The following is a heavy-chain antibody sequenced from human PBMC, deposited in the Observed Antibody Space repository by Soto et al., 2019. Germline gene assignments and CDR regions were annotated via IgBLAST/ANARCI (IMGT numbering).Heavy chain of an antibody. CDR3: ARASSSSSCPFDY. J-gene: IGHJ4*02. CDR2: IHSSGST. D-gene: IGHD6-13*01. V-gene: IGHV4-31*03. Sequence: QVQLQESGPGRVKPSQTLSLTCTVSGGSISSGGYYWSWIRQHPGKGLEWIGYIHSSGSTYYNPTVQRRVSISLDTSKNQFSLKLSTVTAADTAVYYCARASSSSSCPFDYWGQGTLVTVSS. CDR1: GGSISSGGYY.